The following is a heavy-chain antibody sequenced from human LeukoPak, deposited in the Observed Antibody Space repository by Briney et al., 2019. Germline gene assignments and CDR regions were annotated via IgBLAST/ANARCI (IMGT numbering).Heavy chain of an antibody. V-gene: IGHV3-33*06. J-gene: IGHJ5*02. Sequence: GGSLRLSCAASGFTFSSYGMHWVRQAPGKGLEWVAVIWYDGSNKYYADSVKGRFTISRDNSKNTLYLQVNSLRAEDTAVYYCAKEIAAAANWFDPWGQGTLVTVSS. D-gene: IGHD6-13*01. CDR1: GFTFSSYG. CDR2: IWYDGSNK. CDR3: AKEIAAAANWFDP.